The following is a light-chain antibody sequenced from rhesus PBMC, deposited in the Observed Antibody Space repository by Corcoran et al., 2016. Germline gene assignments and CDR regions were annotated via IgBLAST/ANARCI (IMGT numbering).Light chain of an antibody. J-gene: IGKJ1*01. CDR1: QNIYSH. Sequence: DIQMTQSPPALSASVGDRVTISCRASQNIYSHLAWYQQKPGKAPKFLIYATSSLQPGIPSRFSGSGSRTDFTLTISSLQPEDSATYYCQQHDNSPPWTFGQGTKVEIK. V-gene: IGKV1-44*03. CDR2: ATS. CDR3: QQHDNSPPWT.